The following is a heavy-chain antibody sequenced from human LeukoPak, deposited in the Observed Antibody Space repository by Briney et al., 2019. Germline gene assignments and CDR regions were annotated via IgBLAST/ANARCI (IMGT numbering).Heavy chain of an antibody. D-gene: IGHD2-15*01. CDR1: AGTFSSYA. CDR3: TREGWSSDADHDGFDI. J-gene: IGHJ3*02. Sequence: GASVKVSCKASAGTFSSYAISWVRHAPGQGLEWMGGIIPIFGTANYAQKFQGRVTMTTDESTSTAYMELSSLRTEDTAVYYCTREGWSSDADHDGFDIWGQGTMVTVSS. CDR2: IIPIFGTA. V-gene: IGHV1-69*05.